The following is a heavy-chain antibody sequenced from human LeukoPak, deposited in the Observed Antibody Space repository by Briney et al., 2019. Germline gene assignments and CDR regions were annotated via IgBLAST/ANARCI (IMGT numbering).Heavy chain of an antibody. J-gene: IGHJ6*03. V-gene: IGHV1-8*02. CDR2: MNPNSGNT. CDR1: GGTFSSYA. Sequence: AASVKVSCKASGGTFSSYAISWVRQATGQGLEWMGWMNPNSGNTGYAQKFQGRVTMTRNTSISTAYMELSSLRSEDTAVYYCARGLRYCSGGRCYFSPPYYYYMDVWGKGTTVTISS. CDR3: ARGLRYCSGGRCYFSPPYYYYMDV. D-gene: IGHD2-15*01.